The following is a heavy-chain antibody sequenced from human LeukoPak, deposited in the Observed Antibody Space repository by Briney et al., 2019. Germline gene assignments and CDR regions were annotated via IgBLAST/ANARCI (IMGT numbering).Heavy chain of an antibody. Sequence: GGSLRLSCAASGFTFSSYGMHWVRQAPGKGLEWVAVISYDGSNKYYADSVKGRFTISRDNSKNTLYLQMHSLRAEDTAVYYFAKDYSSSSFDYWGQGTLVTVSS. CDR2: ISYDGSNK. V-gene: IGHV3-30*18. D-gene: IGHD6-6*01. CDR3: AKDYSSSSFDY. J-gene: IGHJ4*02. CDR1: GFTFSSYG.